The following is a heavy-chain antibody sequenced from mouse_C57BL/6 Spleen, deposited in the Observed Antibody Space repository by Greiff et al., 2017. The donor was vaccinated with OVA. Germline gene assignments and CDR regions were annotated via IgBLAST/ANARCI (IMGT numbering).Heavy chain of an antibody. D-gene: IGHD2-3*01. CDR3: ARRDDGYSRYFDV. CDR1: GYTFTSYW. CDR2: IDPSDSYT. Sequence: VQLQQPGAELVMPGASVKLSCKASGYTFTSYWMHWVKQRPGQGLEWIGEIDPSDSYTNYNQKFKGKSTLTVDKSSSTAYMQLSSLTSEDSAVYYCARRDDGYSRYFDVWGTGTTVTVSS. J-gene: IGHJ1*03. V-gene: IGHV1-69*01.